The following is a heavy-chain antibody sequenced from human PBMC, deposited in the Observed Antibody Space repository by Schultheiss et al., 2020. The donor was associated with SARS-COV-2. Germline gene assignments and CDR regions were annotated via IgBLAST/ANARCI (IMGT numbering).Heavy chain of an antibody. D-gene: IGHD4-17*01. J-gene: IGHJ3*02. V-gene: IGHV3-23*01. CDR2: ISGSGGST. CDR1: GFTFSSYA. Sequence: GGSLRLSCAASGFTFSSYAMSWVRQAPGKGLEWVSAISGSGGSTYYADSVKGRFTISRDNSKNTLYLQMNSLRAEDTAVYYCAAGGDYVGDAFDIWGQGTMVTVSS. CDR3: AAGGDYVGDAFDI.